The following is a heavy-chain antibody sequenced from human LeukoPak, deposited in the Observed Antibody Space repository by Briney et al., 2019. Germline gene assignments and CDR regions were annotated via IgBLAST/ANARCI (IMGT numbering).Heavy chain of an antibody. CDR2: INHSGST. D-gene: IGHD5-24*01. V-gene: IGHV4-34*01. CDR1: GGSFSGYY. Sequence: SETLSLTCAVYGGSFSGYYWSWIRQPPGKGLEWIGEINHSGSTNYNPSLKSRVTISVDTSKNQFSLKLSSVTAADTAVYYCARGEDGYNTPAPNHFDYWGQGTLVTVSS. CDR3: ARGEDGYNTPAPNHFDY. J-gene: IGHJ4*02.